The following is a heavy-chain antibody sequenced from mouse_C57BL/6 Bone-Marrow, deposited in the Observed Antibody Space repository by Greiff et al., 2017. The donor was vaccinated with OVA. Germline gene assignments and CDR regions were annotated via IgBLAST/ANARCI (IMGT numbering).Heavy chain of an antibody. J-gene: IGHJ4*01. CDR1: GFTFSDYG. D-gene: IGHD4-1*01. CDR2: ISSGSSTI. V-gene: IGHV5-17*01. CDR3: ARGTGTKYYYAMDY. Sequence: EVKLMESGGGLVKPGGSLKLSCAASGFTFSDYGMHWVRQAPEKGLEWVAYISSGSSTIYYADTVKGRFTISRDNAKNTLFLQMTSLRSEDTAMYYCARGTGTKYYYAMDYWGQGTSVTVSS.